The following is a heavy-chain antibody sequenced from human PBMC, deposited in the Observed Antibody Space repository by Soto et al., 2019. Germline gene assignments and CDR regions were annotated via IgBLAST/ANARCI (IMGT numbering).Heavy chain of an antibody. CDR1: GDSISSYY. J-gene: IGHJ6*02. CDR3: ARDNPPRYCTGDRCYYFHGIDV. V-gene: IGHV4-59*01. D-gene: IGHD2-8*02. CDR2: IDHSGRT. Sequence: KPSETLSLTCTVSGDSISSYYWSWIRQPPGKGLEWIGYIDHSGRTNYNPSLKRRVTISADTSKNQLSLKLSSMTAGDTAVYYCARDNPPRYCTGDRCYYFHGIDVWGQETKVHVYS.